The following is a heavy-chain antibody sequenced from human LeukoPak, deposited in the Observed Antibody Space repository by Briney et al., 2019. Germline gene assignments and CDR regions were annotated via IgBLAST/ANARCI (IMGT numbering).Heavy chain of an antibody. CDR3: ARISKDSSAWYPDY. J-gene: IGHJ4*02. Sequence: SETLSLTCTVSGGSISSSSYYWGWIRQPPGKGLEWIGSIYYSGSTYYNPSLKSRVTISVDTSKNQFSLKPSSVTAADTAVYYCARISKDSSAWYPDYWGQGALVTVSS. CDR2: IYYSGST. D-gene: IGHD6-19*01. V-gene: IGHV4-39*01. CDR1: GGSISSSSYY.